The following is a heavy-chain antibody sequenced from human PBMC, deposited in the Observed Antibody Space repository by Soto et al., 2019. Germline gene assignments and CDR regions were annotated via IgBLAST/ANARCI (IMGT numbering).Heavy chain of an antibody. CDR1: GGSISSSGYY. CDR3: ATVVPAATWWFDP. V-gene: IGHV4-31*03. J-gene: IGHJ5*02. Sequence: QVQLQESGPGLVKPSQTLSLTCTVSGGSISSSGYYWSWIRQHPGKDLEWIGYIYYSGSTYYNPSLKSRVTISVDTSKNQFSLKLSSVTAADTAVYYCATVVPAATWWFDPWGQGTLVTVS. CDR2: IYYSGST. D-gene: IGHD2-2*01.